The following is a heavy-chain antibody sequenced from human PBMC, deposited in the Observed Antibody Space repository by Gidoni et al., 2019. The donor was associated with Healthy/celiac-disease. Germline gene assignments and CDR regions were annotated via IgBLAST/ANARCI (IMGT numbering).Heavy chain of an antibody. Sequence: EVQLVESGGGLVKPGGSLRLSCAASGFTSSSYSMNWVRQAPGKGLEWVSSISSSSSYIYYADSVKGRFTISRDNAKNSLYLQMNSLRAEDTAVYYCARGIRGVIAFCGMDVWGQGTTVTVSS. CDR2: ISSSSSYI. CDR1: GFTSSSYS. J-gene: IGHJ6*02. CDR3: ARGIRGVIAFCGMDV. D-gene: IGHD3-10*01. V-gene: IGHV3-21*01.